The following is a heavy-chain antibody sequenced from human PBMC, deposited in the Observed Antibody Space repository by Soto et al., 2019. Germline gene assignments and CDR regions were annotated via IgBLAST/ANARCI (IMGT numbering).Heavy chain of an antibody. CDR2: ISSSSSYI. J-gene: IGHJ4*02. CDR3: ARDLFPSSGYYYACFDY. CDR1: GFTLSSYS. Sequence: GGSLRLSCAASGFTLSSYSMNWVRQAPGKGLEWVSSISSSSSYIYYADSVKGRFTISRDNAKNSLYLQMNSLRAEDTAVYYCARDLFPSSGYYYACFDYWGQGTLVTVSS. D-gene: IGHD3-22*01. V-gene: IGHV3-21*01.